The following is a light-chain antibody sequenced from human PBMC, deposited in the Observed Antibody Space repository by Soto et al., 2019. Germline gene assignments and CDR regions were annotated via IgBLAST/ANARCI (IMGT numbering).Light chain of an antibody. CDR1: QSVSSN. Sequence: EIVMTQSPATLSVSPGERATLSCRASQSVSSNLAWYQQKPGQAPRLLIYGASTRATGIPARFSGSGSGTEFTLTISSLQSGDFAVYYCHQYNNWPSYTFGQGTKLEIK. J-gene: IGKJ2*01. V-gene: IGKV3-15*01. CDR2: GAS. CDR3: HQYNNWPSYT.